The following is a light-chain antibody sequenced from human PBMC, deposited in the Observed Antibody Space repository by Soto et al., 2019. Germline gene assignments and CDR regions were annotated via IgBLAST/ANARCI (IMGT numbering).Light chain of an antibody. Sequence: EIVLTQSPGSLSLSPGERATLSCRASQSFSSTFFAWYQQKPGQAPRLLIYGASSRATGIPDRFSGSGSGTAFTLTISRLEPEDFAVYYCQQYASSVTFGQGTKVESK. CDR1: QSFSSTF. V-gene: IGKV3-20*01. CDR2: GAS. CDR3: QQYASSVT. J-gene: IGKJ1*01.